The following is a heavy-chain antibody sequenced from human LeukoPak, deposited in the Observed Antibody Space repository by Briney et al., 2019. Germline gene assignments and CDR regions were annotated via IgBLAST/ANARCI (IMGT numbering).Heavy chain of an antibody. CDR2: IYTGGST. D-gene: IGHD3-10*01. CDR1: GFTVSSNH. Sequence: QPGGSLRLSCAASGFTVSSNHMSWVRQAPGKGLEWVSIIYTGGSTYYADSVKGRFTISRDNSKNTLYLQMNTLRAEDTAVYYCARTVGGPRYFDYWGQGTLVTVSS. CDR3: ARTVGGPRYFDY. J-gene: IGHJ4*02. V-gene: IGHV3-53*01.